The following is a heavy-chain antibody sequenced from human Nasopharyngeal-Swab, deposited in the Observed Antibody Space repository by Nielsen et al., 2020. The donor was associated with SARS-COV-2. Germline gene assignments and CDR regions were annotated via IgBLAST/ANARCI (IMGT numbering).Heavy chain of an antibody. D-gene: IGHD6-19*01. CDR1: GYTLSTYA. CDR3: ARVPAVAASRIDY. CDR2: INAGKGNT. Sequence: ASVKVSCKASGYTLSTYAMYWVRQAPGQRPEFMGWINAGKGNTIYSQKFQGRVRISSDTSANTVYMELNRLRSEDTAVYYCARVPAVAASRIDYWGQGTLVTVSS. V-gene: IGHV1-3*01. J-gene: IGHJ4*02.